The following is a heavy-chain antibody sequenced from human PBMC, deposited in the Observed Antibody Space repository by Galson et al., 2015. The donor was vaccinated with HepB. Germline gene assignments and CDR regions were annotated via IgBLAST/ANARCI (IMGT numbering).Heavy chain of an antibody. D-gene: IGHD1-26*01. CDR1: GFTFSRYP. V-gene: IGHV3-30-3*01. J-gene: IGHJ4*02. CDR3: ATDPPDTRGSRFDN. Sequence: SLRLSCAASGFTFSRYPMDWVRQAPGNGLEWVAAISYDGSRQYYADSVKGRFTISRDNPRNTLYLQMDSLRPEDMAVYYCATDPPDTRGSRFDNWGQGTLVTVSS. CDR2: ISYDGSRQ.